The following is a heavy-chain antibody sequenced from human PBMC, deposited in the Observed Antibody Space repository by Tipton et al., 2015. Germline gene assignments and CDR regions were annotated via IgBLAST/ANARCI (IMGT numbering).Heavy chain of an antibody. D-gene: IGHD5-12*01. CDR3: AKDIVPTKDQYNGMDV. J-gene: IGHJ6*02. V-gene: IGHV3-48*02. CDR2: ISASSTTI. CDR1: GFTFSSYS. Sequence: PRLSCAASGFTFSSYSMNWVRQAPGKGLEWVSYISASSTTIYYVDSVKGRFTISRDNAKNSLYLQMNGLRDEDTAVYYCAKDIVPTKDQYNGMDVWGQGTTVTVSS.